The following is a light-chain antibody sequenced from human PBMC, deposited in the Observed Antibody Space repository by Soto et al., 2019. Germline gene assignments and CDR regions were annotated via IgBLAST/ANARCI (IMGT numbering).Light chain of an antibody. CDR3: QQLNSYPPYT. J-gene: IGKJ2*01. CDR1: QGISSS. Sequence: IQLTQSPSSLSASVGDRVTITCRASQGISSSLAWYQQQPGKAPKLLIYAASTLQSGVPSRFSGSGSGTDFTLTISSLQPEDFATYYCQQLNSYPPYTFGQGTKLEIK. V-gene: IGKV1-9*01. CDR2: AAS.